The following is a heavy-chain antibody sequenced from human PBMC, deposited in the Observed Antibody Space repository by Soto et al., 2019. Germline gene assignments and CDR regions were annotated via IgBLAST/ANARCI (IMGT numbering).Heavy chain of an antibody. Sequence: LRLSFAASGFTFSSYAMSWVRQAPGKGLEWVSAISGSGGSTYYAGSVKGRFTISRDNSKNTLYLQMNSLRAEDTAVYYCAKGGLLWFGELSLPPDYWGQGTLVTVSS. CDR2: ISGSGGST. V-gene: IGHV3-23*01. J-gene: IGHJ4*02. CDR1: GFTFSSYA. D-gene: IGHD3-10*01. CDR3: AKGGLLWFGELSLPPDY.